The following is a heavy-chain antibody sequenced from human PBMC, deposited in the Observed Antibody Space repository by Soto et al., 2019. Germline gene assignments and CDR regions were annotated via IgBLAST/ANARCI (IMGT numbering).Heavy chain of an antibody. Sequence: QVQLVESGGGVVQPGRSLRLSCAASGFTFSSYGMHWVRQAPGKGLEWVAVISYDGSNKYYADSVKGRFTISRDNSKKSLHLQMNSLRAEDTAVYYCAKGGSKMATPGGYWGQGTLVTVSS. D-gene: IGHD5-12*01. V-gene: IGHV3-30*18. J-gene: IGHJ4*02. CDR2: ISYDGSNK. CDR3: AKGGSKMATPGGY. CDR1: GFTFSSYG.